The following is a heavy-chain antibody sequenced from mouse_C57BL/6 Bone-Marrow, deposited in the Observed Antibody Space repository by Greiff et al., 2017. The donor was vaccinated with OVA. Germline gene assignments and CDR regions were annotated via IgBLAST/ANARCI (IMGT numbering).Heavy chain of an antibody. Sequence: VQLQQSGAELVRPGTSVKLSCKASGYTFTSYWMHWVKQRPGQGLEWIGVIDPSDSYTNYNQKFKGKATLTVDTSSSTAYMQLSSLTSEDSAVYYCARGGITTVVADFDYWGQGTTLTVSS. CDR3: ARGGITTVVADFDY. J-gene: IGHJ2*01. V-gene: IGHV1-59*01. CDR2: IDPSDSYT. D-gene: IGHD1-1*01. CDR1: GYTFTSYW.